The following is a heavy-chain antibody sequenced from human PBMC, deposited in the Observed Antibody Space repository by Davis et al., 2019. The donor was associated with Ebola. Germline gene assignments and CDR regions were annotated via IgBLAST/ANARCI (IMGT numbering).Heavy chain of an antibody. CDR1: GYTFTGYY. D-gene: IGHD3-22*01. Sequence: ASVKVSCKASGYTFTGYYMHWVRQAPGQGLEWMGRINPNSGGTSYAQKFQGRVTMARDTSISTAYMELSRLRSDDTAVYYCAREGYYYDSSGYGMDVWGKGTTVTVSS. CDR2: INPNSGGT. CDR3: AREGYYYDSSGYGMDV. J-gene: IGHJ6*04. V-gene: IGHV1-2*06.